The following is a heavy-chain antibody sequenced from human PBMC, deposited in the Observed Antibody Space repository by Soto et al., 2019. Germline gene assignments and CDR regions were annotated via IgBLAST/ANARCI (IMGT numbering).Heavy chain of an antibody. CDR1: GFSLSSSGVG. CDR3: PGGMGSGTGGVFDY. CDR2: IYWDNYK. V-gene: IGHV2-5*02. Sequence: QITLKESGPTLVKPTQTLTLTCTFSGFSLSSSGVGVGWIRQPPGKALEWLALIYWDNYKQYSPSLKNRFTITKNTSKTRVVLTRPKMGPVDTATYYWPGGMGSGTGGVFDYGAKGTLFTVSS. J-gene: IGHJ4*02. D-gene: IGHD3-10*01.